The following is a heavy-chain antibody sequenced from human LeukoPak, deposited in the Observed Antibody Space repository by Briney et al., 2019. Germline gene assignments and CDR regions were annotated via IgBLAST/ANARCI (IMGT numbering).Heavy chain of an antibody. J-gene: IGHJ4*02. CDR1: GFTFSSYW. CDR3: ARDDYSLEWLVGGLGY. CDR2: IKQDGSEK. V-gene: IGHV3-7*01. Sequence: GGSLRLSCAASGFTFSSYWMSWVRQAPGKGREWVANIKQDGSEKYYVDSVKGRFTISRDNAKNSLYLQMNSLRAEDTAVYYCARDDYSLEWLVGGLGYWGQGTLVTVSS. D-gene: IGHD6-19*01.